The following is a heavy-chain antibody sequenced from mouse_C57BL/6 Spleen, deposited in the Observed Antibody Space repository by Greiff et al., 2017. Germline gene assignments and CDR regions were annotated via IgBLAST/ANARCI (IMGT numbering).Heavy chain of an antibody. V-gene: IGHV1-55*01. J-gene: IGHJ4*01. D-gene: IGHD2-3*01. CDR2: IYPGSGST. Sequence: QVQLQQPGAELVKPGASVKMSCKASGYTFTSYWITWVKQRPGQGLEWIGDIYPGSGSTNYNEKFKSKATLTVDTSSSTAYMQLSSLTSKDSAVYYCARAGDGPYAMDYWGQGTSVTVSS. CDR1: GYTFTSYW. CDR3: ARAGDGPYAMDY.